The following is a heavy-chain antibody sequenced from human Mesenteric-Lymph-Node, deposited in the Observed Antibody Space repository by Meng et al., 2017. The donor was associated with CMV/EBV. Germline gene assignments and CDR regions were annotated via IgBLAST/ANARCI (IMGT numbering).Heavy chain of an antibody. CDR1: GFTFSNYA. Sequence: GGSLRLSCAASGFTFSNYAMNWVRQAPGKGLEWVSGISGSSVSTYYADSVEGRFTISRDNSKNTLYLQMNSLRAEDTAVYYCASLVSGWLFDYWGQGTLVTVSS. CDR2: ISGSSVST. J-gene: IGHJ4*02. CDR3: ASLVSGWLFDY. V-gene: IGHV3-23*01. D-gene: IGHD6-19*01.